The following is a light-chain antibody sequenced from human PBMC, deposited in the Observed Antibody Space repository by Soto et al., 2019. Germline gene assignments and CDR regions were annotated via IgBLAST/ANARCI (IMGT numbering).Light chain of an antibody. Sequence: DIQLTQSPSFLSASVGDRVTITCRASQVIDNYLAWYQHKPGKVPNLLIYAASTLQSGVPSRFRGSGSGTVFSLTISSLQPEDFGTYYCQYIKSYVPVTFGQGTRLDMK. CDR3: QYIKSYVPVT. J-gene: IGKJ5*01. V-gene: IGKV1-9*01. CDR1: QVIDNY. CDR2: AAS.